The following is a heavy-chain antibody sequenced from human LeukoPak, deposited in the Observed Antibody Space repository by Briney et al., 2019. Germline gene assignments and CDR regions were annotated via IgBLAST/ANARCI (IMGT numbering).Heavy chain of an antibody. CDR1: GYTFTSYG. J-gene: IGHJ6*03. V-gene: IGHV1-18*01. CDR2: ISAYNGNT. CDR3: ARGVVATRRNYYYYYYMDV. Sequence: ASVKVSCKASGYTFTSYGISWVRQAPGQGLEWMGWISAYNGNTNYAQKFQGRVTITADESTSTAYMELSSLRSEDTAVYYCARGVVATRRNYYYYYYMDVWGKGTTVTISS. D-gene: IGHD5-12*01.